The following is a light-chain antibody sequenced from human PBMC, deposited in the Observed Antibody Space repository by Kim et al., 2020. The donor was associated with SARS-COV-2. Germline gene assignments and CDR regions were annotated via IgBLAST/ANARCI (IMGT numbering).Light chain of an antibody. CDR2: EVS. J-gene: IGLJ2*01. V-gene: IGLV2-23*02. CDR3: CSYAGSSTFVV. Sequence: QSITISCTGTSSDVGSYNLVSRYQQHPGKAPKLMIYEVSKRPSGVSNRFSGSKSGNTASLTISGLQAEDEADYYCCSYAGSSTFVVFGGGTQLTVL. CDR1: SSDVGSYNL.